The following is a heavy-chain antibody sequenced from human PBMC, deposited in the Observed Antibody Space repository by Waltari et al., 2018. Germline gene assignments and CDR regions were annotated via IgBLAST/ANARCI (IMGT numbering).Heavy chain of an antibody. Sequence: QLQLQESGPGLVKPSETLSLTCTVSGGSISSSNYYWGWIRQPPGKGLEWIGSMYYSGTTYYNPSLKSRGTISVDTSKNQFSLKLSSVTAADTAMYYCARQFKGYNYGLGDYYYYGMDVWGQGTTVTVSS. CDR3: ARQFKGYNYGLGDYYYYGMDV. D-gene: IGHD5-18*01. CDR1: GGSISSSNYY. J-gene: IGHJ6*02. CDR2: MYYSGTT. V-gene: IGHV4-39*01.